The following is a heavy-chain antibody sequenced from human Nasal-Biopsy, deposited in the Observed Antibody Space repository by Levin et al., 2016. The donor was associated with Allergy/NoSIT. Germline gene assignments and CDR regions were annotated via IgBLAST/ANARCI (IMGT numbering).Heavy chain of an antibody. CDR3: AKVPMVRGVISYVFDY. J-gene: IGHJ4*02. Sequence: GGSLRLSCEASGFTFRNFGMHWVRQAPGKGLEWLAIISYDGSKKFYADSVKGRFTVSRDNSENTLYLQMNSLRPEDTAVYYCAKVPMVRGVISYVFDYWGQGSQVTVSS. V-gene: IGHV3-30*18. D-gene: IGHD3-10*01. CDR2: ISYDGSKK. CDR1: GFTFRNFG.